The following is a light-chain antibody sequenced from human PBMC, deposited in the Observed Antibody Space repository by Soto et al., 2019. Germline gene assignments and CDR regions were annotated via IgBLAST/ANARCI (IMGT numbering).Light chain of an antibody. J-gene: IGLJ2*01. CDR2: MNN. CDR1: SSNIGINF. V-gene: IGLV1-47*01. Sequence: QSVLTQPPSASGTPGQRATISCSGSSSNIGINFVSGYQQLPGAAPRLLIYMNNQRPSGVPDRFSGSKSGTSVSLAISGLRSEDEADYYCATWDDSLIGPVFGGGTKLTVL. CDR3: ATWDDSLIGPV.